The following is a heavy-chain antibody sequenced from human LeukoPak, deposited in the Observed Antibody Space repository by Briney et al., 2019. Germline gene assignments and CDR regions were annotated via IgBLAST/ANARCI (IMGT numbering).Heavy chain of an antibody. CDR2: VYSGGDT. CDR3: ARERPDGYTIDF. Sequence: GSLRLSCAASGVSVSSNFMTWVRQAPGKGLEWVSVVYSGGDTYYADSVKGRFTISRDNSKNTLYLYMNSLRVEDTAVYYCARERPDGYTIDFWGQGTLVTVSS. CDR1: GVSVSSNF. V-gene: IGHV3-53*01. D-gene: IGHD5-18*01. J-gene: IGHJ4*02.